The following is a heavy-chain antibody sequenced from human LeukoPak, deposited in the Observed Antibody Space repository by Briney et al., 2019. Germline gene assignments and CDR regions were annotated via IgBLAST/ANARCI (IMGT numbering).Heavy chain of an antibody. CDR3: ARHYSSGRYYGMDV. V-gene: IGHV4-59*08. Sequence: PSETLSLTCTVSGGSISSYYWSWIRQPPGKGLEWIGYIYYSGSTNYNPSLKSRVTISVDTSKNQFSLKLSSVTAADTAVYYCARHYSSGRYYGMDVWGQGTTVTVPS. D-gene: IGHD6-25*01. CDR1: GGSISSYY. CDR2: IYYSGST. J-gene: IGHJ6*02.